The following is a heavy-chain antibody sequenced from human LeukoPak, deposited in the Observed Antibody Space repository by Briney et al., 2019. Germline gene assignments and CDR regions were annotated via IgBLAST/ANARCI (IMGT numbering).Heavy chain of an antibody. CDR3: ARGDYGDY. J-gene: IGHJ4*02. Sequence: ASVKFSCKASGYTFTTYGITWVRQAPGQGLEWMGWISAYNGNTNYAQRLQDRVTLTTDTSTATAYMELRSLRSDDTAVYYCARGDYGDYWGQGTLVTVSS. CDR1: GYTFTTYG. V-gene: IGHV1-18*01. CDR2: ISAYNGNT.